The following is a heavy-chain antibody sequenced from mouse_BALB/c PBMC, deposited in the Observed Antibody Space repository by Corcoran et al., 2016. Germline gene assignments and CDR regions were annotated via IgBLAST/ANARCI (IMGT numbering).Heavy chain of an antibody. J-gene: IGHJ3*01. CDR2: IHPYNGGT. Sequence: EIQLQKSGPDLVQPGASMKISCKTSGYSYTGYTVNWVKQRHGKNLEWIGLIHPYNGGTSYNQKFKGKATLTVDKSSSTAYMELLSLTSEDSAVYFCARGAYGNSFSYWGQGTLVIVSA. D-gene: IGHD2-10*02. CDR3: ARGAYGNSFSY. V-gene: IGHV1-18*01. CDR1: GYSYTGYT.